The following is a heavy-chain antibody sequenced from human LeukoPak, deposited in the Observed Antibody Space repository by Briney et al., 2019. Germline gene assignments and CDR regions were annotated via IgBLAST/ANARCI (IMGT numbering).Heavy chain of an antibody. CDR1: GFTSSSYG. Sequence: GGSLRLSCAASGFTSSSYGMHWVRQAPGKGLEWVAVISYDGSNKYYADSVKGRFTISRDNSKNTLYLQMNSLRAEDTAVYYCAKVGYSYGPSFYFDYWGQGTLVTVSS. V-gene: IGHV3-30*18. D-gene: IGHD5-18*01. CDR3: AKVGYSYGPSFYFDY. J-gene: IGHJ4*02. CDR2: ISYDGSNK.